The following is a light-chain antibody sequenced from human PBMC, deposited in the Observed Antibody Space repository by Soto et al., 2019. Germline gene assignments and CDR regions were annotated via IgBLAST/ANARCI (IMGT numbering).Light chain of an antibody. CDR1: NIGSKS. Sequence: SYELTQPPSVSVAPGKTARITCGGNNIGSKSVHWYQQKPGQAPVLVIYYDSDRPSGIPERFSGSNSGNTATLTISRVEAGDEADYYWQVWDSSSAHRVFGGGTKVTVL. CDR3: QVWDSSSAHRV. J-gene: IGLJ2*01. V-gene: IGLV3-21*04. CDR2: YDS.